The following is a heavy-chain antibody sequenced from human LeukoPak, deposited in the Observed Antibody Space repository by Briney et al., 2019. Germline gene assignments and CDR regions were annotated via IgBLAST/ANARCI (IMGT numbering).Heavy chain of an antibody. D-gene: IGHD4-23*01. J-gene: IGHJ4*02. CDR1: AGSITRSSYF. CDR3: ARLGGEWELPRFDY. Sequence: SETLSLTCTVSAGSITRSSYFWAWIRQPPGKGLDWIGSIYYSGSTYYNPSLKSRVTISLDSSKNQFSLKLTSLTAADTAVYYCARLGGEWELPRFDYWGQGSLVTVSS. CDR2: IYYSGST. V-gene: IGHV4-39*01.